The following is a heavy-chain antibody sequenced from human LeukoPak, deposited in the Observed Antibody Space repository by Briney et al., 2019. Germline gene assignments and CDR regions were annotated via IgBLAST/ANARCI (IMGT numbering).Heavy chain of an antibody. CDR2: IYNSGST. Sequence: SETLSLTCTVSGVSISIYYWSWVRQPPGKGLEWIGYIYNSGSTIYNPSLTSRATISADTSKNQFSLQLSSVTAADTAVYYCVRDRELNYWGQGTLVTVSS. V-gene: IGHV4-59*01. CDR1: GVSISIYY. D-gene: IGHD1-7*01. J-gene: IGHJ4*02. CDR3: VRDRELNY.